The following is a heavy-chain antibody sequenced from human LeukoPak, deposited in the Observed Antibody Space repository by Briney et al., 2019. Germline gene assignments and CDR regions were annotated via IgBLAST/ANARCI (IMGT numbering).Heavy chain of an antibody. V-gene: IGHV1-2*02. D-gene: IGHD4-17*01. CDR1: GYTFTGYY. CDR3: ARDFFGDYNLGDFDY. CDR2: INPNSGGT. J-gene: IGHJ4*02. Sequence: ASVKVSCKASGYTFTGYYMHWVRQAPGQGLEWMGWINPNSGGTNYAQKFQGRVTMTRDTSINTAYMELNRLRSDDTAVYYCARDFFGDYNLGDFDYWGQGTLVTVPS.